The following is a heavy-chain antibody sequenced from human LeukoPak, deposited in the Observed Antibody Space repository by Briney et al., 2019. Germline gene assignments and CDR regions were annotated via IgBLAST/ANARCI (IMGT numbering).Heavy chain of an antibody. J-gene: IGHJ4*02. CDR2: ISYDGSNK. CDR1: GFTFGTYG. CDR3: AKGDSGYYTFFDY. V-gene: IGHV3-30*18. D-gene: IGHD3-22*01. Sequence: PGRSLRLSCAASGFTFGTYGMHWVRQAPGKGLEWVAVISYDGSNKYYADSVKGRFTISRDNSKNTLYLQMNSLRAEDTAVYYCAKGDSGYYTFFDYWGQGTLVTVSS.